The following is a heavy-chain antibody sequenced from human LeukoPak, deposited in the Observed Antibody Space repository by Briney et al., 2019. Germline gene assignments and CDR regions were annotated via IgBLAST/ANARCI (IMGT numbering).Heavy chain of an antibody. V-gene: IGHV3-23*01. D-gene: IGHD1-26*01. J-gene: IGHJ4*02. Sequence: GGSLRLSCAASGFTFSSYAMSWVRQAPGKGPEWVSAISGSGGSTYYADSVKGRFTISRDNSKNTLYLQMNSLRAEDTAVYYCARDRVGATDYFDYWGQGTLVTVSS. CDR1: GFTFSSYA. CDR3: ARDRVGATDYFDY. CDR2: ISGSGGST.